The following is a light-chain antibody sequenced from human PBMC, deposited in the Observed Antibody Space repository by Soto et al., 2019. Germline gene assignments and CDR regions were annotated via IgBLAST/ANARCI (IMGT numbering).Light chain of an antibody. J-gene: IGKJ4*01. CDR1: QGISTW. CDR2: AAS. CDR3: RQTNSFPLT. Sequence: DIQMTQSPSSVSASVGDRVTITCRASQGISTWLAWFQQKPGKAPKLLIAAASKLQSGVPSRFIGSGSGTDFTLTINSLQPEDFATYYCRQTNSFPLTFGGGTKVDIK. V-gene: IGKV1D-12*01.